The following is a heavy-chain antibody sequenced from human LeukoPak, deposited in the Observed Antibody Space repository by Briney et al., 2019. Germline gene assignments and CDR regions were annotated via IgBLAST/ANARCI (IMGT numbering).Heavy chain of an antibody. CDR1: GYTFTSYG. J-gene: IGHJ4*02. Sequence: ASVKVSCKASGYTFTSYGISWVRQAPGQGLEWMGWISAYNGNTNYAQKLQGRVTMTTDTSTSTVYMELRSLRSDDTAVYYCARTVAAAVNDYWGQGTLVTVSS. D-gene: IGHD6-13*01. CDR2: ISAYNGNT. CDR3: ARTVAAAVNDY. V-gene: IGHV1-18*01.